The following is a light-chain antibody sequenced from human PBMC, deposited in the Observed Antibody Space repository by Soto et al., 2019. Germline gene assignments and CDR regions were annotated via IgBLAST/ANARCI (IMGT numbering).Light chain of an antibody. J-gene: IGKJ5*01. Sequence: IVLTQSPGTLSLFPGERATLSCRASQSLITRYLAWYQQKPGHAPSLLIYGASSRPTGIPDRFSGSGSGTDFTLTISRLEPEDFAVYSCQQYGTSPTFGQGTRLEMK. V-gene: IGKV3-20*01. CDR3: QQYGTSPT. CDR2: GAS. CDR1: QSLITRY.